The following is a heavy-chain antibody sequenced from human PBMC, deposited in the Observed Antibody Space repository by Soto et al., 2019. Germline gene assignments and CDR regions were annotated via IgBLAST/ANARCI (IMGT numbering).Heavy chain of an antibody. CDR3: ASGLITGSHYSGGWYYFDS. CDR1: GESFSGYI. Sequence: QVQLQQSGAGLLKPSETLSLTCAVYGESFSGYIWTWIRQTPGKGLQWIGQINHSGSAYYNPSLKSRVTISVHTSNSQFSLELSSVTAEDTAVYYCASGLITGSHYSGGWYYFDSWGQGTQVTVSS. D-gene: IGHD6-19*01. V-gene: IGHV4-34*01. CDR2: INHSGSA. J-gene: IGHJ4*02.